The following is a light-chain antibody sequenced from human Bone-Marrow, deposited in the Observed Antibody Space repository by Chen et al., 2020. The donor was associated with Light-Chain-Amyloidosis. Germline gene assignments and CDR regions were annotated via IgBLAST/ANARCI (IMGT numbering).Light chain of an antibody. Sequence: EIVFMQSPGTLSLSPGEGANLSCRASQTISSNYLTWYQQKFGQAPRLLIYGSSSRATGIPDRFTGSGSGTDFTLTINRLEPEDFAMYYCQQYGTSPLTFGGGTKVEIK. J-gene: IGKJ4*01. CDR2: GSS. CDR3: QQYGTSPLT. V-gene: IGKV3-20*01. CDR1: QTISSNY.